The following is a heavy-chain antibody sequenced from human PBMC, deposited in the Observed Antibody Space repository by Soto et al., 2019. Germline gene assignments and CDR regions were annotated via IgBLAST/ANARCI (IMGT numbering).Heavy chain of an antibody. J-gene: IGHJ6*02. CDR3: ARDAPNYDYGDSSYYYYYGMDV. D-gene: IGHD4-17*01. CDR2: IYYSGST. Sequence: QVQLQESGPGLVKPSETLSLTCTVSGGSVSSGSYYWSWIRQPPGKGLEWIGYIYYSGSTNYNPSLKSRVTISVDTSKSQFSLKLSSVTAADTAVYYCARDAPNYDYGDSSYYYYYGMDVWGQGTTVTVSS. V-gene: IGHV4-61*01. CDR1: GGSVSSGSYY.